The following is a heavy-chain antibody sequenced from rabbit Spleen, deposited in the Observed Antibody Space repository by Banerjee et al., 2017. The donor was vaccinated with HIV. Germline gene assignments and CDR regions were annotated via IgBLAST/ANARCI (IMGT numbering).Heavy chain of an antibody. J-gene: IGHJ4*01. CDR3: ARSDGGYGYAFNL. CDR2: INTGSGST. V-gene: IGHV1S45*01. CDR1: GIDFSNNYV. Sequence: QQQLEESGGGLVKPGGTLTLTCKASGIDFSNNYVMCWVRQAPGKGLEWIGCINTGSGSTWYASWAKGRFTISKTSSTTVTLQMTSLTAADTATYFCARSDGGYGYAFNLWGQGTLVTVS. D-gene: IGHD6-1*01.